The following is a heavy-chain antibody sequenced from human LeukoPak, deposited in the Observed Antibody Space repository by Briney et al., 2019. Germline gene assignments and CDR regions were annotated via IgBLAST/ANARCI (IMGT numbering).Heavy chain of an antibody. CDR1: GYTFTGYY. D-gene: IGHD5-12*01. V-gene: IGHV1-2*02. CDR3: ARDVEVIVAPGGDAFDI. Sequence: GASVTVSCMASGYTFTGYYMHWVRRAPRQGLEWMGWINPNSGGTNYAQTFQGRDPMTRDTSIRTAYMELSRLRSDDTAVYYCARDVEVIVAPGGDAFDIWGQGTMVTVSS. CDR2: INPNSGGT. J-gene: IGHJ3*02.